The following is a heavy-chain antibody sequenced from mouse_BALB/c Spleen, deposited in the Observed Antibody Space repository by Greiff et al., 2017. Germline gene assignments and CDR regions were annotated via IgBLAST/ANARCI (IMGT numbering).Heavy chain of an antibody. J-gene: IGHJ3*02. CDR3: AREFYGYDG. CDR1: GYTFTAYF. V-gene: IGHV1-77*01. CDR2: IYPGSGST. D-gene: IGHD2-2*01. Sequence: QVQLQQSGPELVKPGASVKMSCKASGYTFTAYFIIWVKQRTGQGLEWIGEIYPGSGSTYYNEKFKGKATLTADKSSNTAYMQLSSLTSADSAVYYCAREFYGYDGWGQGTLVTVSA.